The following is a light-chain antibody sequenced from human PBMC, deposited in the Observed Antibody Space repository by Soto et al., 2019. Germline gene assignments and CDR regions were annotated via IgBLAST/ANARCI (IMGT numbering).Light chain of an antibody. CDR3: QQSYSTPPIT. CDR1: QSISSY. Sequence: DIQMTQSPSSLSASVGDRVTITCRASQSISSYLNWYQQKPGKAPKLLIYAASSLQIGVPSRFSGSGSVTDFTLTISSLPPEDFATYYCQQSYSTPPITFGQGTPLELK. CDR2: AAS. V-gene: IGKV1-39*01. J-gene: IGKJ5*01.